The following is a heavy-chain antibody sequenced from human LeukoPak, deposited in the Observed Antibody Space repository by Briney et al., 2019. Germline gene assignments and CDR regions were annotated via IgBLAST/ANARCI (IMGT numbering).Heavy chain of an antibody. CDR2: IYPGDSDT. Sequence: GESLKISCKGSGYSFTSYWIGWVRQMPGKGLEWMGIIYPGDSDTRYSPSFEGQVTISADKSISTAYLQWSSLKASDTAMYYCARHGDSSGWYRDWYFDLWGRGTLVTVSS. CDR1: GYSFTSYW. CDR3: ARHGDSSGWYRDWYFDL. D-gene: IGHD6-19*01. J-gene: IGHJ2*01. V-gene: IGHV5-51*01.